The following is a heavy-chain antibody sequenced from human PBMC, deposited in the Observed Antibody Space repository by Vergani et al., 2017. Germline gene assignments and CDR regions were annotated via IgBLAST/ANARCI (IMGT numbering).Heavy chain of an antibody. CDR2: ISSSSSTI. Sequence: EVQLVESGGGLVQPGGSLRLSCAASGFTFSSYSMNWVRQAPGKGLEWVSYISSSSSTIYYADSVKGRFTISRDNAKNSLYLQMNSLRDEDTAVYYCARDRRITIFGVVPRGFRSYGMDVWGQGTTVTVSS. CDR3: ARDRRITIFGVVPRGFRSYGMDV. D-gene: IGHD3-3*01. V-gene: IGHV3-48*02. CDR1: GFTFSSYS. J-gene: IGHJ6*02.